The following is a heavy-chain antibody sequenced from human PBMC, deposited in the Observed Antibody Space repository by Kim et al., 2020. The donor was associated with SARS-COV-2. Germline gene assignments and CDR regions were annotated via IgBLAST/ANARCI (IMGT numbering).Heavy chain of an antibody. J-gene: IGHJ4*02. CDR3: VRGGGNFDY. Sequence: GRGKNYVDSVKSRCTMSRENAKNSLYLQMNSLTVEDTAVYFCVRGGGNFDYWSQGTLVTVSS. V-gene: IGHV3-7*01. D-gene: IGHD2-15*01. CDR2: GRGK.